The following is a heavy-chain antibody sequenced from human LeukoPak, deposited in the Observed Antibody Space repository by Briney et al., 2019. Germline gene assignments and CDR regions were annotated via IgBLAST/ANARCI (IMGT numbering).Heavy chain of an antibody. Sequence: ETLSLTCTVSGYSIRSDYFWGWIRQPPGKGLEWVGRIKSKTDAGATDYAAPVKGRLTISRDDSKNTLYLQMNSLKTEDTAVYYCTTGLWYYGSSGYYLVDYWGQGTLVTVSS. J-gene: IGHJ4*02. CDR3: TTGLWYYGSSGYYLVDY. CDR1: GYSIRSDY. CDR2: IKSKTDAGAT. D-gene: IGHD3-22*01. V-gene: IGHV3-15*01.